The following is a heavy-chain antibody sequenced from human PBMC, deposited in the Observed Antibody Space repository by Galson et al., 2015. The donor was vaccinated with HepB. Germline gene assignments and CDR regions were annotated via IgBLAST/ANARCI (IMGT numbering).Heavy chain of an antibody. CDR1: GFSLSNARMG. D-gene: IGHD3-3*01. J-gene: IGHJ4*02. V-gene: IGHV2-26*01. CDR2: IFSNDEK. Sequence: PALVKPTQTLTLTCTVSGFSLSNARMGVSWIRQPPGKALEWLAHIFSNDEKSYSTSLKSRLTISKDNSKSQVVLTMTNMAPVDTATYYCARMHHYDFWSPPGFDYWGQGTLVTVSS. CDR3: ARMHHYDFWSPPGFDY.